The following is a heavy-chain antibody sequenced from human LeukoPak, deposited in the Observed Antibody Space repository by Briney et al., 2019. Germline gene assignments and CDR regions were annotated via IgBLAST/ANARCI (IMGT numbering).Heavy chain of an antibody. CDR2: IYYSGST. D-gene: IGHD4-17*01. V-gene: IGHV4-59*01. J-gene: IGHJ4*02. CDR1: GGSISSYY. CDR3: AGTDYGDYALGY. Sequence: SETLSLTCTVSGGSISSYYWSWIRQPPGKGPEWIGYIYYSGSTNYNPSLKSRVTISVDTSKNQFSLKLSSVTAADTAVYYCAGTDYGDYALGYWGQGTLVTVSS.